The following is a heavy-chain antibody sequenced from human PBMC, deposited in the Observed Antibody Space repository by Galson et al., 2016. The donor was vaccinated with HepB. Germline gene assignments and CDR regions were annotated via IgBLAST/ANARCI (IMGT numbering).Heavy chain of an antibody. CDR1: GFSIYDYY. CDR2: IRNRANGHTT. V-gene: IGHV3-72*01. D-gene: IGHD1-26*01. CDR3: ARVGATF. J-gene: IGHJ4*02. Sequence: SLRLSCAASGFSIYDYYFDWLRLAPGKGLEWVALIRNRANGHTTEYAASVKGRFTISRDDSKNSVYLQMNSLKTEDTAVYFCARVGATFWGQGTQVTVPS.